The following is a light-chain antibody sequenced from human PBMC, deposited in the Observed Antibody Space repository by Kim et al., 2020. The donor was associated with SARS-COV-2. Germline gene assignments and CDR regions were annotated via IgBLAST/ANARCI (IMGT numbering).Light chain of an antibody. V-gene: IGKV1-39*01. CDR3: QQSHSIPYT. CDR1: QSITTY. J-gene: IGKJ2*01. CDR2: AAS. Sequence: ADVGGRVSIPCRASQSITTYLNWYQQKPGKAPLLLIYAASSLQSGVPSRFSGSGSWTDFTLTISSLQPEDFATYFCQQSHSIPYTFGQGTKLE.